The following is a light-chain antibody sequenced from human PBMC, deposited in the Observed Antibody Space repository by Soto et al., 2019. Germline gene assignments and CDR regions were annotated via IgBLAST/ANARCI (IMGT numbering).Light chain of an antibody. CDR3: SSYAGSNNPVV. Sequence: QSALTQPPSASGSPGQSVTISCTGTSSDVGAYNYVSWYQQHPGKAPKLIIYGVSQRPSGVPDRFSGSKSGNTASLTVSGLQAEYEADYYCSSYAGSNNPVVFGGGTKLTVL. J-gene: IGLJ2*01. CDR2: GVS. V-gene: IGLV2-8*01. CDR1: SSDVGAYNY.